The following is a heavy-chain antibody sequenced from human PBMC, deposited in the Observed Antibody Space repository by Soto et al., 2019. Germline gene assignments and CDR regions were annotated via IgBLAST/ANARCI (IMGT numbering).Heavy chain of an antibody. D-gene: IGHD1-26*01. CDR3: AKGYGSERYYYYGMDV. Sequence: GKGLEWVAVISYDGSNKYYADSVKGRFTISRDNSKNTLYLQMNSLRAEDTAVYYCAKGYGSERYYYYGMDVWGQGTTVTVSS. J-gene: IGHJ6*02. V-gene: IGHV3-30*18. CDR2: ISYDGSNK.